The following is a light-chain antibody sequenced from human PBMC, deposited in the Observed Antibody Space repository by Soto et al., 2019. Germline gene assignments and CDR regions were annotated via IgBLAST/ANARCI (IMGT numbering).Light chain of an antibody. Sequence: EIVMTQSPATLSVSPGERATLSCRASQSVSSNLAWYQQKPGQAPRLLIYGASTRDTGIPARFSGSGSGTEFTLTISSLKSEDFAVYYCQQYNNCPLTFGQGTKLEIK. CDR3: QQYNNCPLT. CDR2: GAS. CDR1: QSVSSN. V-gene: IGKV3-15*01. J-gene: IGKJ2*01.